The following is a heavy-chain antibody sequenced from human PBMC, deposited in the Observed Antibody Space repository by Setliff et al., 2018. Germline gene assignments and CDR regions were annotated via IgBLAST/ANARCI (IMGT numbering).Heavy chain of an antibody. CDR2: WYTSGIT. Sequence: SETLSLTCTVSGGSISGGTYYWTWIRQPAGKGLEWIGHWYTSGITNYNPSLKSQVTISVDTSKNQFSLKLSSVAAADTAVFFCARGQNSYHPGSWGPLYDHWGQGTQVTVS. J-gene: IGHJ4*02. CDR1: GGSISGGTYY. CDR3: ARGQNSYHPGSWGPLYDH. V-gene: IGHV4-61*09. D-gene: IGHD3-10*01.